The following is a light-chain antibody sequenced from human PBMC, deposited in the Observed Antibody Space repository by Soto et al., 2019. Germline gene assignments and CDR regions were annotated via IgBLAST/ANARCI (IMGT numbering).Light chain of an antibody. V-gene: IGKV3-20*01. Sequence: VALTQSPATLSLSPGERATLSCRTSLSVSVYLAWYQQKPGQAPRLLIYNGSSRATGIPDRFSGSGSGTDFTLTISGLEPEDFAVYYCQQYHSSLWTFGQGTKVDIK. CDR1: LSVSVY. J-gene: IGKJ1*01. CDR3: QQYHSSLWT. CDR2: NGS.